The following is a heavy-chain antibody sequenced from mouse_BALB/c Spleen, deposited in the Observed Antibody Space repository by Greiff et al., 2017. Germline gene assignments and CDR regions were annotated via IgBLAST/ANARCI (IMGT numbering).Heavy chain of an antibody. CDR2: ISSGGSYT. CDR1: GFTFSSYA. V-gene: IGHV5-9-4*01. D-gene: IGHD2-2*01. J-gene: IGHJ3*01. CDR3: ARDGDGYDWFAY. Sequence: EVKLMESGGGLVKPGGSLKLSCAASGFTFSSYAMYWVRQSPEKRLEWVAEISSGGSYTYYPDTVTGRFTISRDNAKNTLYLEMSSLRSEDTAMYYCARDGDGYDWFAYWGQGTLVTVSA.